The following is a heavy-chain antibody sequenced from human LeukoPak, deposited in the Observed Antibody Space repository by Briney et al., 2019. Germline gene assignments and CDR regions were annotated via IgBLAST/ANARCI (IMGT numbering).Heavy chain of an antibody. J-gene: IGHJ3*02. CDR3: ARVPAGVIGMKDALDI. D-gene: IGHD3-16*02. Sequence: PGGSLRLSCAASGFTFSSYNVNWVRQAPGKGLERVSSITSGSSYIYYADSVKGRFTISRDNAKNSLYLQMNSLRAEDTAVYYCARVPAGVIGMKDALDIWGQGTMVTVSS. CDR2: ITSGSSYI. CDR1: GFTFSSYN. V-gene: IGHV3-21*01.